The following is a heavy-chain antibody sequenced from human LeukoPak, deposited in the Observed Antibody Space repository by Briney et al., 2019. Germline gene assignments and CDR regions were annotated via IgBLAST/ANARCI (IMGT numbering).Heavy chain of an antibody. V-gene: IGHV3-9*01. CDR3: AKDMGLRYYYDSSGNVAFDI. CDR1: GFTFDDYA. D-gene: IGHD3-22*01. J-gene: IGHJ3*02. Sequence: PGRSLRLSCAASGFTFDDYAMHWVRQAPGKGLEWVSGISWNSGSIVYADSVKGRFTISRDNAKNSLYLQMNSLRAEDTALYYCAKDMGLRYYYDSSGNVAFDIWGQGTMVTVSS. CDR2: ISWNSGSI.